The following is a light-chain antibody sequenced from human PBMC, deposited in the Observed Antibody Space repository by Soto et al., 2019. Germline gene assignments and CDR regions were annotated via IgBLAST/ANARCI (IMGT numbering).Light chain of an antibody. CDR1: HGVSGW. Sequence: IQMTQSPRSVSASVGDTVTLSCQTSHGVSGWLAWYQQKPGKAPTLLIYTVSNLQSEVSSRFSGSGSGTDFSLTITNLQPEDFATSLCQLGKTCPFTFGPGTKV. CDR3: QLGKTCPFT. V-gene: IGKV1-12*01. CDR2: TVS. J-gene: IGKJ3*01.